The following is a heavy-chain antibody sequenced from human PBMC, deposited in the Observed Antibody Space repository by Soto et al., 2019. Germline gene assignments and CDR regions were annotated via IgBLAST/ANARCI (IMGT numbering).Heavy chain of an antibody. J-gene: IGHJ3*02. CDR3: ARGIVQDDAFDI. V-gene: IGHV2-5*02. Sequence: QITLKESGPTLVKPTQTLTLTCTFSGFSLSTNGVGVGWIRQPPGKALEWLGIIYWDDDKRYSPSLKSRLTITKDTSKNQVVLTMTNMDPVDTATYYCARGIVQDDAFDIWGQGTMVTVSS. CDR1: GFSLSTNGVG. CDR2: IYWDDDK. D-gene: IGHD1-26*01.